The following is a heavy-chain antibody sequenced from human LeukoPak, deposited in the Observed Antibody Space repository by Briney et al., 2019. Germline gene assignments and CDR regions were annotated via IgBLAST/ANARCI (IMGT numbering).Heavy chain of an antibody. J-gene: IGHJ4*02. CDR1: GFTFSNYH. V-gene: IGHV3-48*01. CDR3: ARVWQDYSNVDY. CDR2: ITTSSSSI. D-gene: IGHD4-11*01. Sequence: GGSLRLSCGASGFTFSNYHMNWVRQAPGKGLEWISYITTSSSSINYADSAKGRFAISRDNAKNSLYLQMNSLRAEDTAVYYCARVWQDYSNVDYWGQGTLVTVSS.